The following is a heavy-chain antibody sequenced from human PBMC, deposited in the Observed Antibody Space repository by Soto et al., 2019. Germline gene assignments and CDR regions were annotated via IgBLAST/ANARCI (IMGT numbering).Heavy chain of an antibody. J-gene: IGHJ6*02. CDR3: ARYKGPHYYASSGPYYYHYGMHX. D-gene: IGHD3-22*01. Sequence: PGESLKSSCKGSGYSFTSYWISWVRQVPGKGLELMVMIDRSDSYTKYRPSFQGHVTISAYKYIRTAYLQWSSLNASDTAMYYCARYKGPHYYASSGPYYYHYGMHXWGQATTLPVS. CDR2: IDRSDSYT. CDR1: GYSFTSYW. V-gene: IGHV5-10-1*01.